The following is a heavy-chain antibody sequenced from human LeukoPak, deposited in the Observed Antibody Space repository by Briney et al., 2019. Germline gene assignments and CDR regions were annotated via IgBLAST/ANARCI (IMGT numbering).Heavy chain of an antibody. D-gene: IGHD5-24*01. CDR2: IIPIFGTA. CDR1: GGTFSSYA. CDR3: ARDGRDGYNPFGP. Sequence: SVKVSCKASGGTFSSYAISWARQAPGQGLEWMGGIIPIFGTANYAQKFQGRVTITADESTSTAYMELSSLRSEDTAVYYCARDGRDGYNPFGPWGQGTLVTVSS. J-gene: IGHJ5*02. V-gene: IGHV1-69*01.